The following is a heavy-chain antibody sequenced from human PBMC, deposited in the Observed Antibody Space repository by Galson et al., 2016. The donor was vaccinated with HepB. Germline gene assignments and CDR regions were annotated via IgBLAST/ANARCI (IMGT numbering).Heavy chain of an antibody. D-gene: IGHD3-22*01. CDR1: GFTFSGAW. CDR2: IKSKTYGGTP. Sequence: SLRLSCAASGFTFSGAWMNWVRQAPGKGLGWVGHIKSKTYGGTPDYAAPVRGRFTISRDDSKNTLFLHMNSLKFEDTAVYYCFTTGADISGYYHDYWGQGTLVTVSS. J-gene: IGHJ4*02. V-gene: IGHV3-15*01. CDR3: FTTGADISGYYHDY.